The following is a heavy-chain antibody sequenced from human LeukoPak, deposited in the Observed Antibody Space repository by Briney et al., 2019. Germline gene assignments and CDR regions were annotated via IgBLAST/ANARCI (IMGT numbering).Heavy chain of an antibody. D-gene: IGHD6-13*01. Sequence: SETLSLTCAVYGGSFSGYYWSWIRQPPGKGLEWIGEINHSGSTNYNPSLKSRVTISVDTSKNQFSLKLSSVTAADTAVYYCAKMGPAAAGILVWGRGTLVTVSS. J-gene: IGHJ4*02. CDR3: AKMGPAAAGILV. CDR1: GGSFSGYY. CDR2: INHSGST. V-gene: IGHV4-34*01.